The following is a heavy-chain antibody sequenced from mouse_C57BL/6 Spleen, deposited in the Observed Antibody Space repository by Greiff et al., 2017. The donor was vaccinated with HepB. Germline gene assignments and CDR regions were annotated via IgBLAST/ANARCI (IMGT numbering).Heavy chain of an antibody. CDR2: IRSKSNNYAT. CDR3: VRHVPQLFFDY. Sequence: DVMLVESGGGLVQPKGSLKLSCAASGFSFNTYAMNWVRQAPGKGLEWVARIRSKSNNYATYYADSVKDRFTISRDDSESMLYLQMNNLKTEDTAMYYCVRHVPQLFFDYWGQGTTLTVSS. V-gene: IGHV10-1*01. CDR1: GFSFNTYA. J-gene: IGHJ2*01. D-gene: IGHD4-1*02.